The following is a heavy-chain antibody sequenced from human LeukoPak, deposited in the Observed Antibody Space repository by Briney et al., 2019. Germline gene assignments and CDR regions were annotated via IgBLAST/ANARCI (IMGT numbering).Heavy chain of an antibody. CDR1: GYTFIGHY. Sequence: ASVKVSCKASGYTFIGHYMHWVRHAPGQGLEWMGWINSNSGGTKYAQKFQGSVIMTRGTTISTAYMELSRLKSDDTAVYYCARGRIHSWSDAFDIWGQGTTVTVSS. CDR2: INSNSGGT. D-gene: IGHD2/OR15-2a*01. V-gene: IGHV1-2*02. CDR3: ARGRIHSWSDAFDI. J-gene: IGHJ3*02.